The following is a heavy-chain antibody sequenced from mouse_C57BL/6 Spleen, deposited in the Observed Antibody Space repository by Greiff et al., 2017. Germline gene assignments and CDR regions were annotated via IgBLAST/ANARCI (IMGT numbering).Heavy chain of an antibody. CDR3: ARNYGSSPPYAMDY. J-gene: IGHJ4*01. CDR1: GFSLTSYG. D-gene: IGHD1-1*01. V-gene: IGHV2-2*01. Sequence: VKLVESGPGLVQPSQSLSITCTVSGFSLTSYGVHWVRQSPGKGLEWLGVIWSGGSTDYNAAFISRLSISKDNSKSQVFFKMNSLQADDTAIYYCARNYGSSPPYAMDYWGQGTSVTVSS. CDR2: IWSGGST.